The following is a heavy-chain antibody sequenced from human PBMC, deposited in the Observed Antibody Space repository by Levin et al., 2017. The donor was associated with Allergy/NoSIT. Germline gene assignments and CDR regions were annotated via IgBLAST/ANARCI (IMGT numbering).Heavy chain of an antibody. CDR3: AKGDSSSWAPDY. D-gene: IGHD6-13*01. Sequence: ASVKVSCAASGITFSSYAMSWVRQAPGKGLEWVSGVTGTGGRTYNADSVKGRFTISRDNSKNTLYLQMNSLRAEDTAVYYCAKGDSSSWAPDYWGQGTLVTVSS. V-gene: IGHV3-23*01. CDR1: GITFSSYA. J-gene: IGHJ4*02. CDR2: VTGTGGRT.